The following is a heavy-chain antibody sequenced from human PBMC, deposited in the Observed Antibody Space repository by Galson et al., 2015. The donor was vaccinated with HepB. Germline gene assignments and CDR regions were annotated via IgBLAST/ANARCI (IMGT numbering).Heavy chain of an antibody. CDR1: GFTFSSFA. D-gene: IGHD3-22*01. J-gene: IGHJ3*02. Sequence: SLRLSCAASGFTFSSFAMHWVRQAPGKGLEWVAVISYDGSNKYYADSVKGRFTISRDNSKNTLYLQMNSLRAEDTAVYYCARDRMIVVDDAFDIWGQGTMVTVSS. V-gene: IGHV3-30-3*01. CDR2: ISYDGSNK. CDR3: ARDRMIVVDDAFDI.